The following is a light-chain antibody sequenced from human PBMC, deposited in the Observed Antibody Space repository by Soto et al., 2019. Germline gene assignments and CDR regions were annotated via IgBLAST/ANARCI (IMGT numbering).Light chain of an antibody. CDR2: DVS. V-gene: IGLV2-14*02. CDR3: SSYTNTSTLV. CDR1: SSDVGAYNL. Sequence: QSALTQPASVSGSPGQSITISCTGTSSDVGAYNLVSWYQQHPGRAPKLFIFDVSDRPSGVSDRFSGSKSGNTASPTISGLQAEDEASYYCSSYTNTSTLVFGGGTKLTVL. J-gene: IGLJ3*02.